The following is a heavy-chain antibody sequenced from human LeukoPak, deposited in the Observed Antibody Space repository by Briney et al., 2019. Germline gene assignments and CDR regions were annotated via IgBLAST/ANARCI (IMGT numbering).Heavy chain of an antibody. Sequence: ASVKVSCKASGYTFTSYDINWVRQATGQGLEWMGWMNPNSGNTGYAQKFQGRVTITRNTSISTAYMELSSLRSEDTAVYYCAREAFSGDYSQLEGYYYYYMDVWGKGITVTVSS. CDR2: MNPNSGNT. D-gene: IGHD4-11*01. V-gene: IGHV1-8*03. CDR3: AREAFSGDYSQLEGYYYYYMDV. CDR1: GYTFTSYD. J-gene: IGHJ6*03.